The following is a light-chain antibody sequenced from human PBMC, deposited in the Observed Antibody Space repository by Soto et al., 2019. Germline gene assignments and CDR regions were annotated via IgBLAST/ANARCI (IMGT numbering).Light chain of an antibody. CDR1: QSVSTK. CDR3: QQYHNWPPIT. Sequence: EILMTQSPATLSLSPGETATLSCRASQSVSTKLAWYQQKPGQAPRLLINGASTRATGVPARFSGWGSGTELTLTISSLQPEDFAVYYCQQYHNWPPITFGQGTRLEI. V-gene: IGKV3-15*01. J-gene: IGKJ5*01. CDR2: GAS.